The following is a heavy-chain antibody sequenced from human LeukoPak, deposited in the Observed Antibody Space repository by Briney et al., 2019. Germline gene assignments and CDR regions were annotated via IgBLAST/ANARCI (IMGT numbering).Heavy chain of an antibody. CDR3: ARAPLLWFGELMALGYFDY. CDR1: GGSFSSGSYY. V-gene: IGHV4-61*01. D-gene: IGHD3-10*01. J-gene: IGHJ4*02. Sequence: SETLSLTCTVSGGSFSSGSYYWSWIRQPPGKGLEWIGYIYYSGSTNYNPSLKSRVTISVDTSKNQFSLKLSSVTAADTAVYYCARAPLLWFGELMALGYFDYWGQGTLVTVSS. CDR2: IYYSGST.